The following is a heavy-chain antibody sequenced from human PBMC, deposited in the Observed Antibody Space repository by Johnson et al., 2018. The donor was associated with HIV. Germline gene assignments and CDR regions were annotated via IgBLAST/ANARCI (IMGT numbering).Heavy chain of an antibody. V-gene: IGHV3-66*01. J-gene: IGHJ3*01. Sequence: VQLVESGGGVVQPGRSLRLSCAASGFTVSSNYMTWVRQAPGKRLEWVSVIYSGGTTYNADSVKGRFTISRDNSKNIVYLQMNSLRAEDTAVYYCARNRPVSYGYRGAFDFWGQGTMVTVSS. D-gene: IGHD5-18*01. CDR3: ARNRPVSYGYRGAFDF. CDR2: IYSGGTT. CDR1: GFTVSSNY.